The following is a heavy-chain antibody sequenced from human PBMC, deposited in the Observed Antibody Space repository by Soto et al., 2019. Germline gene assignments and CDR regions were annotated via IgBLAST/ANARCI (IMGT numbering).Heavy chain of an antibody. Sequence: RRLSCAASGFTFSDYYMSWIRQAPGKGLEWVSYITSSSTYTNYADSVRGRFTISRDNAKNSLYLQMNSLRAEDTAVYYCARHGSYCFDDWGQGALVTVYS. D-gene: IGHD1-26*01. CDR2: ITSSSTYT. J-gene: IGHJ4*02. CDR1: GFTFSDYY. V-gene: IGHV3-11*06. CDR3: ARHGSYCFDD.